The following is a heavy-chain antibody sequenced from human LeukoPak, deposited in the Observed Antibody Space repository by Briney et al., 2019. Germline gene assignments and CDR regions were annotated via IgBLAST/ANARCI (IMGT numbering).Heavy chain of an antibody. D-gene: IGHD3-9*01. CDR3: ARSPDWLWEYYFDY. Sequence: GGSLRLSCAASGFTFRNYTMSWVRQAPGKGLEWVSGISGSGANTYYADSVKGRFTISRDNSKNTLYLQMNSLRAEDTAVYYCARSPDWLWEYYFDYWGQGTLVTVSS. CDR1: GFTFRNYT. CDR2: ISGSGANT. J-gene: IGHJ4*02. V-gene: IGHV3-23*01.